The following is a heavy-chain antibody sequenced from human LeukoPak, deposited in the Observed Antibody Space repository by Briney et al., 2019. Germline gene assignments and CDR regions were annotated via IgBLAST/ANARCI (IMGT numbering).Heavy chain of an antibody. J-gene: IGHJ6*02. Sequence: GASVKVSCKASGGTFSSYAISWVRQAPGQGLEWMGGIIPIFGTANYAQKFQGRVTITADESTSTAYMELSSPRSEDTAVYYCARDPGRQGGYYYGMDVWGQGTTVTVSS. CDR3: ARDPGRQGGYYYGMDV. CDR1: GGTFSSYA. D-gene: IGHD1-1*01. V-gene: IGHV1-69*13. CDR2: IIPIFGTA.